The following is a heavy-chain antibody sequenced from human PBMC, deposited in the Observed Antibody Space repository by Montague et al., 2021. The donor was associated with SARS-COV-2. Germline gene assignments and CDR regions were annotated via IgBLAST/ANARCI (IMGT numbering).Heavy chain of an antibody. D-gene: IGHD6-19*01. CDR1: GGSIISYY. J-gene: IGHJ4*02. Sequence: SETLSLPCTVSGGSIISYYWSWIRQYPGKRLEWIGYIYSTGSSDYNPSLESRVTMSIDMSKNQFSLNLTSVTAAGTAVHYCARRGGWPYFDFWSQGTLVTVSS. CDR3: ARRGGWPYFDF. CDR2: IYSTGSS. V-gene: IGHV4-59*08.